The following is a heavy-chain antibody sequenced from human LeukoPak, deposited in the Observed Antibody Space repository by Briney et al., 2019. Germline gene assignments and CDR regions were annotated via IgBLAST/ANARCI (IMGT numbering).Heavy chain of an antibody. Sequence: GGSLRLSCAASGFTFSDYYMSWIRQAPGKGLEWVSYISSSGSTIDYADSVKGRFTISRDNAKNSLYLQMNSLRAEDTALYYCAKDSTSWSGYPDYWGQGTLVTVSS. CDR1: GFTFSDYY. J-gene: IGHJ4*02. D-gene: IGHD3-3*01. V-gene: IGHV3-11*01. CDR3: AKDSTSWSGYPDY. CDR2: ISSSGSTI.